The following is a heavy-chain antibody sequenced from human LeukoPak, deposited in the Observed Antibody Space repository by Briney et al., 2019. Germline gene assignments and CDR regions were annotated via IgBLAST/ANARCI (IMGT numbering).Heavy chain of an antibody. CDR3: AKGRDGYNSDDY. CDR2: IIPILGIA. Sequence: GASVKVSCKASGYTFTSYGISWVRQAPGQGLEWMGRIIPILGIANYAQKFQGRVTITADKSTSTAYMELSSLRSEDTAVYYCAKGRDGYNSDDYWGQGTLVTVSS. D-gene: IGHD5-12*01. J-gene: IGHJ4*02. CDR1: GYTFTSYG. V-gene: IGHV1-69*04.